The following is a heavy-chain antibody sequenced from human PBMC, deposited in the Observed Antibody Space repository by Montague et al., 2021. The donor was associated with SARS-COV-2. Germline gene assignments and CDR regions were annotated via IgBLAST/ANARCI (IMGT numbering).Heavy chain of an antibody. Sequence: SETLSLTCAVYGGSFSGYYWSWIRQPPGKGLEWIGEINHRGSTXXXPSXXXRVTISVDTSKNQFSLKLSSVTAADTAVYYCARGRRILLWFGELLSGGDYYGMDVWGQGTTVTVSS. CDR3: ARGRRILLWFGELLSGGDYYGMDV. V-gene: IGHV4-34*01. CDR1: GGSFSGYY. CDR2: INHRGST. J-gene: IGHJ6*02. D-gene: IGHD3-10*01.